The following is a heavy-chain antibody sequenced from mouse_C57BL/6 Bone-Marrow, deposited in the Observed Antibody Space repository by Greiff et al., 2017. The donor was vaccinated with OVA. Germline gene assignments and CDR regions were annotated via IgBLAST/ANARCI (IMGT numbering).Heavy chain of an antibody. J-gene: IGHJ2*01. CDR1: GYTFTSYG. V-gene: IGHV1-81*01. CDR2: IYPRSGNT. D-gene: IGHD3-2*02. CDR3: ARRTAQDEDY. Sequence: QVQPKESGAELARPGASVKLSCKASGYTFTSYGISWVKQRTGQGLEWIGEIYPRSGNTYYNEKFKGKATLTADKSSSTAYMELRSLTSEDSAVYFCARRTAQDEDYWGQGTTLTVSS.